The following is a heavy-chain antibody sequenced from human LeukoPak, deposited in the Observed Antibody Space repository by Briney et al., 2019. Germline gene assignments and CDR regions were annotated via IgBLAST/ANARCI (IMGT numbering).Heavy chain of an antibody. CDR1: GGSISSYY. CDR3: ARIGEMATNTHPFDY. V-gene: IGHV4-59*01. Sequence: PSETLSLTCTVSGGSISSYYWSWIRQPPGKGLEWIGYIYYSGSTNYNPSLKSRVTISVDTSKNQFSLKLSSVTAADTAVYYCARIGEMATNTHPFDYWGQGTLVTVSS. D-gene: IGHD5-24*01. J-gene: IGHJ4*02. CDR2: IYYSGST.